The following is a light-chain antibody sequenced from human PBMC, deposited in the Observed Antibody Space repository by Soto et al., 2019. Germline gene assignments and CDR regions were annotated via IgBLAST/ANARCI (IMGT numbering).Light chain of an antibody. CDR1: QSVSNY. CDR3: QHYNSWPYT. V-gene: IGKV3-15*01. CDR2: GAS. Sequence: EIVMTQSPATLSVSPGERATLSCRASQSVSNYLAWYQQKPGQAPRLLIYGASTRATGLPARFSGSGSGTEFTLTISSLQSEDFAVYYCQHYNSWPYTFGKGTKVDIK. J-gene: IGKJ2*01.